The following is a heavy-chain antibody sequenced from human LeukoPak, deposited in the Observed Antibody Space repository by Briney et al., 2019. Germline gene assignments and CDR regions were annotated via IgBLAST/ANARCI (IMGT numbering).Heavy chain of an antibody. Sequence: SETLSLTCTVSGGSISSSSYYWGWIRQPPGKGLEWIGSIYYSGSTYYNPSLKSRVTISVDTSKNQFSLKLSSVTAADTAVYYCARDQGSSGYFEVLDIWGQGTMVTVSS. CDR3: ARDQGSSGYFEVLDI. J-gene: IGHJ3*02. V-gene: IGHV4-39*07. CDR1: GGSISSSSYY. D-gene: IGHD3-22*01. CDR2: IYYSGST.